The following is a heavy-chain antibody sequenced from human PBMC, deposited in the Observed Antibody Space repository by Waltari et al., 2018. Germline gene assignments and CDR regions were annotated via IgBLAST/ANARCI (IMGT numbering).Heavy chain of an antibody. J-gene: IGHJ3*01. D-gene: IGHD3-10*01. CDR2: VDPEDGET. Sequence: EVQLLQSCTELKKPWSTVKISCQVSEYRFTDYSIHWVQQAPGKGPQWMGLVDPEDGETIYAERFQGRVTITADTSTETAFMELSSLTSDDTAVYYCVTALGDRSSASRPFDVWGLGTLITVSS. V-gene: IGHV1-69-2*01. CDR3: VTALGDRSSASRPFDV. CDR1: EYRFTDYS.